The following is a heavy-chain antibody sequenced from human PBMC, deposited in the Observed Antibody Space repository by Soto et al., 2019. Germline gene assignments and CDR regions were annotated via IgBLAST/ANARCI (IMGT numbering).Heavy chain of an antibody. CDR1: GLSITNNY. Sequence: QVHLQESGPGLVKPSATLSLTCTVSGLSITNNYWSWIRQPPGKGLEWIGYIYYTGNTNYDPSLKSRVTMSVDTSKNQFSLNLASLTAADTTIYYCARANWYSEYWGQGTLVIVSS. J-gene: IGHJ4*02. D-gene: IGHD1-1*01. V-gene: IGHV4-59*13. CDR3: ARANWYSEY. CDR2: IYYTGNT.